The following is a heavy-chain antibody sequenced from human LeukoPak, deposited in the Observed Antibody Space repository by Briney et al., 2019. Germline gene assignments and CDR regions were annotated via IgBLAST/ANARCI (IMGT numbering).Heavy chain of an antibody. CDR2: IKQDGSDR. CDR1: GFIFSNYW. V-gene: IGHV3-7*04. D-gene: IGHD6-13*01. CDR3: ARGHGYSSSWYDY. J-gene: IGHJ4*02. Sequence: PGGSLRLSCAASGFIFSNYWMSWVRQAPGKGLEWVANIKQDGSDRHYVDSMKGRFTISRDNTKNSVYLQMNSLRAEDTAVYYCARGHGYSSSWYDYWGQGTLVTVSS.